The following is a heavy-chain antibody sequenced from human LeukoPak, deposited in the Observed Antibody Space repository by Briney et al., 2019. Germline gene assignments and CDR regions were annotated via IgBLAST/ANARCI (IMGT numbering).Heavy chain of an antibody. CDR3: ARGGQQWLVQDWFDP. CDR1: XYTFTGYY. V-gene: IGHV1-2*06. J-gene: IGHJ5*02. D-gene: IGHD6-19*01. CDR2: INPNSGGT. Sequence: XASXYTFTGYYMHWVRQAPGQGLEWMGRINPNSGGTNYAQKFQGRVTMTRDTSISTAYMELSRLRSDDTAVYYCARGGQQWLVQDWFDPWGQGTLVTVSS.